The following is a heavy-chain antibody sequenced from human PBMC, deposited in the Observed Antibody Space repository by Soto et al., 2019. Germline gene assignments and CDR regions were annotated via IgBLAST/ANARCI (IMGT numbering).Heavy chain of an antibody. Sequence: ASVKVSCKASGYTFTGYYMHWVRQAPGQGLEWMGWINPNSGGTNYAQKFQGWVTMTRDTSISTAYMELSRLRSDDTAVYYCARVRRVTGESHPEDAFDIWGQGTMVTVSS. J-gene: IGHJ3*02. V-gene: IGHV1-2*04. CDR2: INPNSGGT. CDR3: ARVRRVTGESHPEDAFDI. D-gene: IGHD7-27*01. CDR1: GYTFTGYY.